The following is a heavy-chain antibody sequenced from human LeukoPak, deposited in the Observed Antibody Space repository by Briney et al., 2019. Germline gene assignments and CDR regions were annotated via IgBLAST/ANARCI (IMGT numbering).Heavy chain of an antibody. CDR3: VLGTAHFDY. CDR1: GFTFSSYG. D-gene: IGHD1-14*01. CDR2: ILYDGSYK. Sequence: PGRSLRLSCVASGFTFSSYGMHWVRQAPGKGLEWVAVILYDGSYKYYADSVKGRFIISRDNSKNTLYLQMNSLRAEDTAVYYCVLGTAHFDYWGQGTLVTVSS. V-gene: IGHV3-30*03. J-gene: IGHJ4*02.